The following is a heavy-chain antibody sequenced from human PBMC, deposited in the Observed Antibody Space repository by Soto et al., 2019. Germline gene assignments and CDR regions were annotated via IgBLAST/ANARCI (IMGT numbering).Heavy chain of an antibody. Sequence: ASVKVSCKASGYTFTNYAMNWVRQAPGQRLEWMGWINAGNGNTKCSQKFQGRVTVTKDTSASTAYMELSSLRSEDTAVYYCARDLGGWPDYWGQGTLVTVSS. V-gene: IGHV1-3*01. D-gene: IGHD2-15*01. CDR3: ARDLGGWPDY. J-gene: IGHJ4*02. CDR2: INAGNGNT. CDR1: GYTFTNYA.